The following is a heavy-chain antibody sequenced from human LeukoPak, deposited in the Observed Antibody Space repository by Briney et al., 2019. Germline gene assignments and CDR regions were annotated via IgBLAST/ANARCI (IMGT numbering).Heavy chain of an antibody. J-gene: IGHJ5*02. D-gene: IGHD6-6*01. CDR2: INGGNGNT. V-gene: IGHV1-3*01. CDR3: ARGFPIKKSISEHNWFDP. CDR1: GFTFIMYA. Sequence: ASVKVSCKTSGFTFIMYAMHWVRQAPGQRLEWMGWINGGNGNTKYSQKFQGRVTMTTDTSTSTVYMELSSLRSEDTAVYYCARGFPIKKSISEHNWFDPWGQGTLVTVSS.